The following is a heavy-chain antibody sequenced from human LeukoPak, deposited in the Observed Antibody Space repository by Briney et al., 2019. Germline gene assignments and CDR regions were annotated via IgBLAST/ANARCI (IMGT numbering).Heavy chain of an antibody. D-gene: IGHD4-17*01. Sequence: GGSLRLSCAASGFTFSSYEMNWVRQAPGKGLEWVSYISSSGNTIYYVDSVKGRFTISRDNAKNSLYLLMNSLRAEDTAVYYCARALRTVWGYYFDYWGQGTLVTVSS. CDR2: ISSSGNTI. CDR1: GFTFSSYE. CDR3: ARALRTVWGYYFDY. J-gene: IGHJ4*02. V-gene: IGHV3-48*03.